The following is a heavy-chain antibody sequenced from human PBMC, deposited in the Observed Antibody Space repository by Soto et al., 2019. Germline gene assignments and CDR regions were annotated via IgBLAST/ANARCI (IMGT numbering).Heavy chain of an antibody. V-gene: IGHV3-53*01. Sequence: GACLRLSCESSRFNVSSNCVSWVRKAARQGLGWVTVIYRGGSTYYSDYVKGRFTISRDNSKQTLYFQMTSLRTEDTAVYSCSKSDAFDHIQHWGQGTVVTVPS. J-gene: IGHJ1*01. CDR2: IYRGGST. CDR3: SKSDAFDHIQH. CDR1: RFNVSSNC. D-gene: IGHD3-9*01.